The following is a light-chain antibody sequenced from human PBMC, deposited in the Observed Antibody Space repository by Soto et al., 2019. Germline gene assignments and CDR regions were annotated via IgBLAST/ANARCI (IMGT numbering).Light chain of an antibody. Sequence: QSVLTRPASLSGPPGQSITISCTGTSSDVGGYNYVSWYQLHPGKAPQLILYEVTNRPSGVSDRFSGSKSGNTASLTISGLQAEDEADYYCSSYTSSTAYVFGTGTKVTVL. CDR2: EVT. V-gene: IGLV2-14*01. J-gene: IGLJ1*01. CDR3: SSYTSSTAYV. CDR1: SSDVGGYNY.